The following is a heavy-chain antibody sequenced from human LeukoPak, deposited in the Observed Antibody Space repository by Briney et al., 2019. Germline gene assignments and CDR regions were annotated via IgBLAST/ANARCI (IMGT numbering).Heavy chain of an antibody. J-gene: IGHJ4*02. CDR3: ARHGDITMIVDY. V-gene: IGHV4-39*01. CDR2: IYYSGST. CDR1: GGSISSYY. D-gene: IGHD3-22*01. Sequence: SETLSLTCTVSGGSISSYYWSWIRQPPGKGLEWIGSIYYSGSTYYNPSLKSRVTISVDTSKNQFSLKLSSVTAADTAVYYCARHGDITMIVDYWGQGTLVTVSS.